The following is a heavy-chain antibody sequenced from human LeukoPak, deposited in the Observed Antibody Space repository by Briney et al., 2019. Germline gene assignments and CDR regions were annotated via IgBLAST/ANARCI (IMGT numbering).Heavy chain of an antibody. Sequence: SETLSLTCAAYGGSFSGYYWSWIRQPPGKGLEWIGEINHSGSTNYNPSLKSRVTISVDTSKNQFSLKLSSVTAADTAVYYCARGGGDSAMEQYYYYGMDVWGQGTTVTVSS. V-gene: IGHV4-34*01. CDR2: INHSGST. D-gene: IGHD5-18*01. CDR3: ARGGGDSAMEQYYYYGMDV. CDR1: GGSFSGYY. J-gene: IGHJ6*02.